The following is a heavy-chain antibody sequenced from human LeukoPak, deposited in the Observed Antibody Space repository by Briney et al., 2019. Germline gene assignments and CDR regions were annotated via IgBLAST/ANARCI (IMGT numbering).Heavy chain of an antibody. CDR2: INSDGSSI. CDR1: GFTFSSYW. J-gene: IGHJ4*02. V-gene: IGHV3-74*01. D-gene: IGHD3-10*01. Sequence: GGSLRLSCAASGFTFSSYWMHWVRQVPERRLVWVSRINSDGSSINYADSVKGRFTISRDNAKNTLYLQMDSLRAEDTAVYYCARGYYPDFWGQRTLVIVSS. CDR3: ARGYYPDF.